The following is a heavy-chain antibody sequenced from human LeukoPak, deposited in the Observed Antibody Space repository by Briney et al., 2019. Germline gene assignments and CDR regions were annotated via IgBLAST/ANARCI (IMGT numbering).Heavy chain of an antibody. CDR3: ARDRGDFWSGYYILDY. CDR1: GGSISSYY. Sequence: PSETLSLTCTVSGGSISSYYWSWVRQPPGKGLEWIGYIYYSGSTNYNPSLKSRVTISVDTSKNQFSLKLSSVTAADTAVYYCARDRGDFWSGYYILDYWGQGTLVTVSS. CDR2: IYYSGST. J-gene: IGHJ4*02. V-gene: IGHV4-59*01. D-gene: IGHD3-3*01.